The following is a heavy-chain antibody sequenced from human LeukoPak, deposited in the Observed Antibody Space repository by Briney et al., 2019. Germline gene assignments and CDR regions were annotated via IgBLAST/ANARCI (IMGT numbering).Heavy chain of an antibody. D-gene: IGHD1-26*01. J-gene: IGHJ4*02. V-gene: IGHV4-59*08. CDR2: IYYSGST. CDR3: ARGSALDY. CDR1: GGSISSYY. Sequence: PSETLSLTCTVSGGSISSYYWSWIRQPPGKGLEWIGYIYYSGSTNYNPSLKSRVTISVDTSKNQFSLKLRSVTAADTAVYYCARGSALDYWGRGTLVTVSS.